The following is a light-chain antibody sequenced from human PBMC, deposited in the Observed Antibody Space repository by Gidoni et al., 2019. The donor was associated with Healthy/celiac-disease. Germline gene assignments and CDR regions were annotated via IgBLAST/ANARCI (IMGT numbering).Light chain of an antibody. Sequence: DIQITQSPSTLSASVGDRVTITCRASQSISSWLAWYQQKPGKAPKLLIYKASSLESGVPSRFSGSGSGTEFTLTISSVQPDDFAIYYCQQYNSYPLTFGGGTKVEIK. CDR3: QQYNSYPLT. V-gene: IGKV1-5*03. J-gene: IGKJ4*01. CDR1: QSISSW. CDR2: KAS.